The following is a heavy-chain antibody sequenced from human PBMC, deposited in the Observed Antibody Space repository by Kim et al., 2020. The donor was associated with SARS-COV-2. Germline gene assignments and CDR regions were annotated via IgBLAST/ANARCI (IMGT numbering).Heavy chain of an antibody. CDR3: ARPQNYDSSGYYSGAFDI. V-gene: IGHV5-10-1*01. Sequence: GESLKISCKGSGYSFTSYWISWVRQMPGKGLEWMGRIDPSDSYTNYSPSFQGHVTISADKSISTAYLQWSSLKASDTAMYYCARPQNYDSSGYYSGAFDIWPRDNGHRLF. CDR2: IDPSDSYT. CDR1: GYSFTSYW. J-gene: IGHJ3*02. D-gene: IGHD3-22*01.